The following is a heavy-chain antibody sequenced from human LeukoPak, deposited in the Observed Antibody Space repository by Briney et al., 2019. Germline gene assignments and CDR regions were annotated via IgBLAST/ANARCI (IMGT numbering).Heavy chain of an antibody. Sequence: PSETLSLTCTVSGGSISTYYWSWIRQPPGKGLEWIGYIYYSGSTNYNPSLKSRVTTSVDTSKNQFSLKLSPVTAADTAVYYCARVGYYYDSSGYHYFFDYWGQGTLVTVSS. CDR2: IYYSGST. V-gene: IGHV4-59*01. CDR1: GGSISTYY. D-gene: IGHD3-22*01. CDR3: ARVGYYYDSSGYHYFFDY. J-gene: IGHJ4*02.